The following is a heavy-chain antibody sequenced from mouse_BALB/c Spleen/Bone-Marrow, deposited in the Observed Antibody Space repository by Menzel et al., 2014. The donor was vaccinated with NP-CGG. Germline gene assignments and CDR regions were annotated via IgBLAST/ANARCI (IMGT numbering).Heavy chain of an antibody. CDR3: TRGTTAGFAY. Sequence: DVKLVESGPGLVKPSQSLSLTCTVTGYSISSDYAWNWIRQFPGNKLEWMGYISYSANTNYNPSLKSRISITRDTPKNQFFLQLNSVTAEDTATYYCTRGTTAGFAYWGLGTLVTVSA. V-gene: IGHV3-2*02. J-gene: IGHJ3*01. CDR1: GYSISSDYA. D-gene: IGHD1-2*01. CDR2: ISYSANT.